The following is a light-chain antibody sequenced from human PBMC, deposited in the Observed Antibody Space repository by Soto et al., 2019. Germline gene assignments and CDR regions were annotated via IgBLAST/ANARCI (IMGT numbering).Light chain of an antibody. V-gene: IGKV1-12*01. CDR3: HKYNSYS. Sequence: DIQMTQSPSSFSASVVDIVTIICRASQGISSWLAWYQQKPGKAPKLLIYAASSLQSGVPSRFSGSGSGTEFTLTISSLKPDDFATYYCHKYNSYSFGQGTKVDI. CDR2: AAS. J-gene: IGKJ1*01. CDR1: QGISSW.